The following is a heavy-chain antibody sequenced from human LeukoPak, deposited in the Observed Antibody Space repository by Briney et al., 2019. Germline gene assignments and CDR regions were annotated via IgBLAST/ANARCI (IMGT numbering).Heavy chain of an antibody. D-gene: IGHD1-1*01. Sequence: SETLSLTCTVSGGSISSYYWSWIRPPPGKGLEWIGCIYYSGNTNYNPSLKSRVTISEAPSKYQISLNLTSVAAADTAVYYCAREVAVAGTAGYYYYAMDVWPQGTTVTVFS. V-gene: IGHV4-59*01. CDR3: AREVAVAGTAGYYYYAMDV. J-gene: IGHJ6*02. CDR2: IYYSGNT. CDR1: GGSISSYY.